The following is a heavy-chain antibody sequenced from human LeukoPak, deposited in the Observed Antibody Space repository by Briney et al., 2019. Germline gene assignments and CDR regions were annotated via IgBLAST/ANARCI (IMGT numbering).Heavy chain of an antibody. Sequence: PGGSLRLSCAASGFTFSSYSMNWVRQAPGKGLEWVSSISSSSSYIYYADSVKGRFTISRDNAMNSLYLQMNSLRAEDTAVYYCASLDDSSSWYDYFDYWGQGTLVTVSS. D-gene: IGHD6-13*01. CDR1: GFTFSSYS. V-gene: IGHV3-21*01. CDR3: ASLDDSSSWYDYFDY. CDR2: ISSSSSYI. J-gene: IGHJ4*02.